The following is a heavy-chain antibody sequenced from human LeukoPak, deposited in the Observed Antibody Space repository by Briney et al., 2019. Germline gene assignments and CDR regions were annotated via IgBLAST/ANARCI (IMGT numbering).Heavy chain of an antibody. D-gene: IGHD6-13*01. V-gene: IGHV4-34*01. CDR2: INHSGST. CDR3: ARDPYSSSWFDY. Sequence: SETLSLTCAVYGGSFSGYYWSWIRQPPGKGLEWIGEINHSGSTNYNPSLKSRVTISLDTSKNQFSLKLSSVTAADTAVYYCARDPYSSSWFDYWGQGTLVTVSS. J-gene: IGHJ4*02. CDR1: GGSFSGYY.